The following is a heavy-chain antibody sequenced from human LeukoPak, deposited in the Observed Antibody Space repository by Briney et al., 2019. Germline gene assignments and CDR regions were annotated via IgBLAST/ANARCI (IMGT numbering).Heavy chain of an antibody. CDR1: EYTLTELP. J-gene: IGHJ3*02. Sequence: ASVKVSCKVSEYTLTELPMHWVRQAPGEGLEWLGGFDPEDGEIIYAQKFQGRVTMSDDTSTDTACMELGSLRSDDTAVYYCAADRGDYSGSYWTAFDIWGQGTMVTVSS. CDR2: FDPEDGEI. V-gene: IGHV1-24*01. CDR3: AADRGDYSGSYWTAFDI. D-gene: IGHD1-26*01.